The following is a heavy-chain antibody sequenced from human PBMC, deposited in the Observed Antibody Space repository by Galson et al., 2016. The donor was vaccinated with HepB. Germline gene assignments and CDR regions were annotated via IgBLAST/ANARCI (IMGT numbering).Heavy chain of an antibody. D-gene: IGHD3-9*01. CDR3: AKSQAALRSFDWLLLHS. Sequence: SLRLSCAASGFSFTAYGMHWVRQAPGRGLEWVATLSHDGTSQYYADSTRGRITVSRDNSKSMLFLQMDGLGIEDTAVYFCAKSQAALRSFDWLLLHSWGQGALVTVAS. V-gene: IGHV3-30*18. J-gene: IGHJ4*02. CDR1: GFSFTAYG. CDR2: LSHDGTSQ.